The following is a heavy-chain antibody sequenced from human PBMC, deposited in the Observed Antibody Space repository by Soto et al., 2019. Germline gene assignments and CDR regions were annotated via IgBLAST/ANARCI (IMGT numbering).Heavy chain of an antibody. V-gene: IGHV3-23*01. D-gene: IGHD1-1*01. Sequence: EVQLLESGGGLVQPGGSLRLSCAASGFTFSSYAMSWVRQAPGKGLEWVSAISGSGGSTYYADSVKGRFTISRDNSKNTLDLQRNSPRAEDTAVYYCGKDYLEPRRRISIDYWGQGTLVTVSS. CDR2: ISGSGGST. J-gene: IGHJ4*02. CDR1: GFTFSSYA. CDR3: GKDYLEPRRRISIDY.